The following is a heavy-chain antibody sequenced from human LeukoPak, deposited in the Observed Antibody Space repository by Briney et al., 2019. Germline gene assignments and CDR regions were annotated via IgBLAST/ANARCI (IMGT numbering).Heavy chain of an antibody. V-gene: IGHV3-74*01. CDR3: ARRYCSGGSCYLDY. CDR1: GFTLSSYW. Sequence: PGGSLRLSCAASGFTLSSYWMHWVRQAPGKGLVWVSRINSDGSSTSYADSVKGRFTISRDNAKNTLYLQMNSLRAEDTAVYYCARRYCSGGSCYLDYWGQGTLVTVSS. CDR2: INSDGSST. D-gene: IGHD2-15*01. J-gene: IGHJ4*02.